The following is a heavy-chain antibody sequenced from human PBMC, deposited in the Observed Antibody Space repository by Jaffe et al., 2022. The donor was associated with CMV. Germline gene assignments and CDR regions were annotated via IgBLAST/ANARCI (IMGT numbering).Heavy chain of an antibody. CDR1: GFTFSSYA. Sequence: EVQLVESGGGLVQPGGSLRLSCAASGFTFSSYAMSWVRQAPGKGLEWVSAISGSGGSTYYADSVKGRFTISRDNSKNTLYLQMNSLRAEDTAVYYCAKAHNQIIAVQYYFDYWGQGTLVTVSS. CDR2: ISGSGGST. D-gene: IGHD6-19*01. CDR3: AKAHNQIIAVQYYFDY. V-gene: IGHV3-23*04. J-gene: IGHJ4*02.